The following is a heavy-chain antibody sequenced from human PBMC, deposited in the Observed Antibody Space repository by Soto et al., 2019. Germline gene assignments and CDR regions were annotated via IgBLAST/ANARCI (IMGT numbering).Heavy chain of an antibody. CDR2: IYYSGST. CDR3: AREPDY. V-gene: IGHV4-31*03. Sequence: SVTLCLTCPVAGGSVISGVYYWSWIRQHPGKGLEWIGYIYYSGSTYYNPSLKSRVTISVDTSKNQFSLKLSSVTAADTAVYYCAREPDYWGQGTLVTVSS. CDR1: GGSVISGVYY. J-gene: IGHJ4*02.